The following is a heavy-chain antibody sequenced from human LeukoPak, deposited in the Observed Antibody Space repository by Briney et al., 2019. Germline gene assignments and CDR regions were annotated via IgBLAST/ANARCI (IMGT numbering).Heavy chain of an antibody. J-gene: IGHJ3*02. Sequence: GGSLRLSCAASGFTFSSYWMSWVRQAPGKGLEWVANIKQDGSEVYYVDSVKGRFTISRDNTQKSLFLQMSSLRAEDTAVYFCASSYFDSSTHAYDIWGQGTMVTVSS. V-gene: IGHV3-7*01. CDR1: GFTFSSYW. CDR2: IKQDGSEV. D-gene: IGHD3-22*01. CDR3: ASSYFDSSTHAYDI.